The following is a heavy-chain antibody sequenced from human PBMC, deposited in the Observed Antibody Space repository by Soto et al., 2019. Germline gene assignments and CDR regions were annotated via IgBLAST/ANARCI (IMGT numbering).Heavy chain of an antibody. Sequence: PSETLSLTCTVSGGSISSGGYYWSWIRQHPGKGLEWIGYIYYSGSTYYNPSLKSRVTISVDASKNQFSLKLSSVTAADTAVYYCARSQVVRGLQYGMDVWGQGTTVTVSS. CDR1: GGSISSGGYY. J-gene: IGHJ6*02. CDR2: IYYSGST. D-gene: IGHD3-10*01. CDR3: ARSQVVRGLQYGMDV. V-gene: IGHV4-31*03.